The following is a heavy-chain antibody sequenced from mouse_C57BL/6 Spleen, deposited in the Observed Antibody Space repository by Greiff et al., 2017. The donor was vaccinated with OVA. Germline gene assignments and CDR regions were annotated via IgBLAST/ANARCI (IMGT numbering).Heavy chain of an antibody. V-gene: IGHV5-6*01. D-gene: IGHD2-4*01. Sequence: EVMLVESGGDLVKPGGSLKLSCAASGFTFSSYGMSWVRQTPDKRLEWVATISSGGSYTYYPDSVKGRFTISRDNAKNTLYLQMSSLKSEDTAMYYCARQIYYDYFDYWGKGTTLTVSS. J-gene: IGHJ2*01. CDR3: ARQIYYDYFDY. CDR2: ISSGGSYT. CDR1: GFTFSSYG.